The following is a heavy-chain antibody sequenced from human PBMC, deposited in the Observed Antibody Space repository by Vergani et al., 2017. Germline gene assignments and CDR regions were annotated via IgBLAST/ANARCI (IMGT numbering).Heavy chain of an antibody. J-gene: IGHJ3*02. D-gene: IGHD2-2*01. CDR1: GGTFSSYA. CDR2: IIPIFGTA. Sequence: QVQLVQSGAEVKKPGSSVKVSCKASGGTFSSYAISWVRQAPGQGLEWMGGIIPIFGTANYAQKFQGRVTITADESTSTAYMELSSLRSEDTAVYYCVSPSGYCSSTSCSNAFDIWGQGTMVTVSS. CDR3: VSPSGYCSSTSCSNAFDI. V-gene: IGHV1-69*01.